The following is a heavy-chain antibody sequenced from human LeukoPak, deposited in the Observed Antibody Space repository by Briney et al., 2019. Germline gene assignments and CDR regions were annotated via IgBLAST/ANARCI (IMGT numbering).Heavy chain of an antibody. D-gene: IGHD5-24*01. Sequence: SETLSLTCTVSGGSISSYYWSWIRQPPGKGLEWIGYIHYSGSTKYNPSLKSRVTISVDTSKNQFSLKLSSVTAADTAVYYCARVSLLQPYAPVNWFDPWGQGTLVTVSS. CDR2: IHYSGST. J-gene: IGHJ5*02. CDR3: ARVSLLQPYAPVNWFDP. V-gene: IGHV4-59*01. CDR1: GGSISSYY.